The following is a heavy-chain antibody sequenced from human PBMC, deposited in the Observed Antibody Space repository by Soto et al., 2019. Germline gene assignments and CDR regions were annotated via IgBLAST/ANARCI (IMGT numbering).Heavy chain of an antibody. V-gene: IGHV3-30*04. J-gene: IGHJ1*01. D-gene: IGHD6-19*01. CDR2: ISANGYNQ. CDR3: VRDTAEACSGATCEVPLQH. CDR1: GFTFTTFA. Sequence: QVQLVDSGGGVVQPGKSLRLSCVASGFTFTTFAMHWVRQAPGKGLEWVAAISANGYNQFYGHSVKGRFTISRDDSRKTVNLQLNSVRLYDTAVYDCVRDTAEACSGATCEVPLQHWGQGTRVTVSS.